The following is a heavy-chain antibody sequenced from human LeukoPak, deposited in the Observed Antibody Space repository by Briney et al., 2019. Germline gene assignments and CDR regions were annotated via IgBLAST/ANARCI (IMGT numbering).Heavy chain of an antibody. J-gene: IGHJ4*02. CDR1: GGSISTYY. CDR2: IYSSGST. D-gene: IGHD3-10*01. CDR3: ARSPRRPHFYSSGSYYNYFDY. V-gene: IGHV4-4*07. Sequence: SETLSLTCTVSGGSISTYYWSWIRQPAGKGRECIGRIYSSGSTNYNPSLKSRVTMSVDTSKNQFSLKLSSVTAADTAVYYCARSPRRPHFYSSGSYYNYFDYWGQGTLVTVSS.